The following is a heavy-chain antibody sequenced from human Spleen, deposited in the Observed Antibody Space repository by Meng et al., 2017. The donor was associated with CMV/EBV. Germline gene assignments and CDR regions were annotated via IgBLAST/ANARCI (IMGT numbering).Heavy chain of an antibody. D-gene: IGHD6-13*01. J-gene: IGHJ6*02. Sequence: ASVKVSCKASGYTFTGYYMHWVRQAPGQGLEWMGWINPNSGGTNYAQKFQGRVTMTRDTSTSTVYMELSSLRSEDTAVYYCARAQHQQLVLVYGMDVWGQGTTVTVSS. V-gene: IGHV1-2*02. CDR3: ARAQHQQLVLVYGMDV. CDR1: GYTFTGYY. CDR2: INPNSGGT.